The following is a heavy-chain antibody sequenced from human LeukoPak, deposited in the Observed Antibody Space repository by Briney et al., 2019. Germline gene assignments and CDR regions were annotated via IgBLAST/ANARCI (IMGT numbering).Heavy chain of an antibody. CDR1: GYSISSGYY. CDR2: IYYSGST. CDR3: ARSQQWLVPVDYFDY. D-gene: IGHD6-19*01. J-gene: IGHJ4*02. V-gene: IGHV4-38-2*01. Sequence: SETLSLTCAVSGYSISSGYYWGWIRQPPGKGLEWIGSIYYSGSTYYNPSLKSRVTISVDTSKNQFSLKLSSVTAADTAVYYCARSQQWLVPVDYFDYWGQGTLVTVSS.